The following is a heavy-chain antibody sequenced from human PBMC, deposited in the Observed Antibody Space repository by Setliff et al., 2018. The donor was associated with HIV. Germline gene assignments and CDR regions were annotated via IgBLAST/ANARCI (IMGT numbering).Heavy chain of an antibody. CDR3: ARHAVPHYYDSSGPS. J-gene: IGHJ5*02. Sequence: SETLSLTCTVSGGSISNYYWNWIRQPPGEGLEWIGYIYYSGYTNYTPSLKSRVTISVDTSKNQFSLKLNSVTAADTAVYYCARHAVPHYYDSSGPSWGPGTLVTVSS. V-gene: IGHV4-59*08. CDR2: IYYSGYT. D-gene: IGHD3-22*01. CDR1: GGSISNYY.